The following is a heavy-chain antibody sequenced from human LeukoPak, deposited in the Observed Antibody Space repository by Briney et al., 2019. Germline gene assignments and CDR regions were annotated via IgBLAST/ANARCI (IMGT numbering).Heavy chain of an antibody. CDR3: ARPGNYDSSGYYYDLYFDY. J-gene: IGHJ4*02. D-gene: IGHD3-22*01. CDR1: GGTFSSYA. CDR2: IIPILGIA. Sequence: SVKVSCKASGGTFSSYAISWVRQAPGQGLEWMGRIIPILGIANYAQKFQGRVTITADKSTSTAYMELSSLRSEDTAVYYCARPGNYDSSGYYYDLYFDYWGQGTLVTVSS. V-gene: IGHV1-69*04.